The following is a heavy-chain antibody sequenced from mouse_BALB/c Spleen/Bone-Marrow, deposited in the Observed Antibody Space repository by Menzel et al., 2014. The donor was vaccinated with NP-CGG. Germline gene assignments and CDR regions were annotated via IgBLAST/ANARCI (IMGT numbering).Heavy chain of an antibody. CDR1: GYTFTSYY. CDR3: ARGGGNYPYAMDY. Sequence: QVQLQQPGPGLVKPGASVRISCKASGYTFTSYYIHWVKQRPGQGLEWIGWIYPGNVNTKYNESSKGKATLTTDKSSSTAYMQLSSLTSEDSAVYFCARGGGNYPYAMDYWGQGTSVTVSS. CDR2: IYPGNVNT. V-gene: IGHV1S56*01. J-gene: IGHJ4*01. D-gene: IGHD2-1*01.